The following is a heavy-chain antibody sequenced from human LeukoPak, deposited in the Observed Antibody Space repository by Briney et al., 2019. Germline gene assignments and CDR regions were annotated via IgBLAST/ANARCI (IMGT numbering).Heavy chain of an antibody. V-gene: IGHV1-2*02. J-gene: IGHJ5*02. CDR1: GYTFTGYY. CDR2: INPNSGGT. CDR3: ARGDTVVVPAAMPGGYNWFDP. D-gene: IGHD2-2*01. Sequence: ASVKVSCKASGYTFTGYYMHWVRQAPGQGLEWMGWINPNSGGTNYAQKFQGRVTMTRDTSISTAYMELSRLRSDDTAVYYCARGDTVVVPAAMPGGYNWFDPWGQGTLVTVSS.